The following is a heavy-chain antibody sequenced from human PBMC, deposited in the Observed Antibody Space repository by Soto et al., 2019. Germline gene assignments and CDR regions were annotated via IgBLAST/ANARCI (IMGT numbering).Heavy chain of an antibody. CDR3: AKDLESFWVTSYSSGWWTDAFDI. D-gene: IGHD6-19*01. V-gene: IGHV3-23*01. Sequence: GGSLRLSCAASGFTFSSYAMSWVRQAPGKGLEWVSAISGSGGSTYYADSVKGRFTISRDNSKNTLYLQMNSLRAEDTAVYYCAKDLESFWVTSYSSGWWTDAFDIWGQGTMVTVSS. CDR1: GFTFSSYA. CDR2: ISGSGGST. J-gene: IGHJ3*02.